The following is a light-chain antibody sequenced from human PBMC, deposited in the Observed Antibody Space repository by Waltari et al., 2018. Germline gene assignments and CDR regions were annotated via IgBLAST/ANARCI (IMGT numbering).Light chain of an antibody. J-gene: IGKJ2*01. Sequence: EIVLTQSPDFKSVPPKENVTITCRASQSIGINLHWYQQKPDQSPKLLIKYASQSISGVPSRFSGSGSETDFTLTINSLEAEDAAAYFCHQSSSLPYTFGQGTKLEIK. CDR3: HQSSSLPYT. V-gene: IGKV6D-21*02. CDR1: QSIGIN. CDR2: YAS.